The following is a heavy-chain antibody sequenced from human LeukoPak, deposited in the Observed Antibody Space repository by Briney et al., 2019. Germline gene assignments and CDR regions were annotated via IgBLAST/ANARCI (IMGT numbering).Heavy chain of an antibody. CDR1: GFTFSTYG. D-gene: IGHD3-9*01. Sequence: GRSLRLSCAASGFTFSTYGMQWVRQAPGKGLEWVAVIWSDGINKYYAESVKGRFTISRDNSKNTLYLQMNSLRAEDTAVYYCAKVLSEGYLPGYYNPYDSWGQGILVTVSS. CDR3: AKVLSEGYLPGYYNPYDS. J-gene: IGHJ4*02. V-gene: IGHV3-33*06. CDR2: IWSDGINK.